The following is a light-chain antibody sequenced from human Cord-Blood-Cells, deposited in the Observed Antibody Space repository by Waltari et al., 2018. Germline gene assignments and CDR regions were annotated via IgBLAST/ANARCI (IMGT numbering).Light chain of an antibody. Sequence: DIHMTQTPSTLSASVEDRLTITCRASQSISSWLAWYQQKPGKAPKLLIYKASSLESGVPSRFSGSGSGTEFTLTISSLQPDDFATYYCQQYNSYSPTFGQGTKVEIK. CDR1: QSISSW. CDR2: KAS. V-gene: IGKV1-5*03. J-gene: IGKJ1*01. CDR3: QQYNSYSPT.